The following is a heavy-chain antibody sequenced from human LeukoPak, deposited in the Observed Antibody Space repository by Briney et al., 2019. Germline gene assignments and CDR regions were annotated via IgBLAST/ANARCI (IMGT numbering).Heavy chain of an antibody. Sequence: SETLSLTCAVYGGFFSGYYWSWIRQPPGKGLEWIGEINHSGSTNYNPSLKSRVTISVDTSKNQFSLKLSSVTAADTAVYYCASSGYSYGGAHNWFDPWGQGTLVTVSS. J-gene: IGHJ5*02. CDR2: INHSGST. CDR1: GGFFSGYY. V-gene: IGHV4-34*01. D-gene: IGHD5-18*01. CDR3: ASSGYSYGGAHNWFDP.